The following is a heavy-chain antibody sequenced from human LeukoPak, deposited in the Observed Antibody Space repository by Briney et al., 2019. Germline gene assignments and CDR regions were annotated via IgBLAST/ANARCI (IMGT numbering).Heavy chain of an antibody. V-gene: IGHV1-2*06. CDR3: ARGWPNYYDSSGAFDY. Sequence: ASVKVSCKASGYTFTGYYMHWVRQAPGQGLEWMGRINPNSGGTNYAQKFQGRVTMTRGTSISTAYMELSRLRSDDTAVYYCARGWPNYYDSSGAFDYWGQGTLVTVSS. D-gene: IGHD3-22*01. J-gene: IGHJ4*02. CDR2: INPNSGGT. CDR1: GYTFTGYY.